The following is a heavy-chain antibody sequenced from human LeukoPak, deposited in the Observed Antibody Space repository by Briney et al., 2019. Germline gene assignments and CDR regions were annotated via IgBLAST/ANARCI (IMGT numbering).Heavy chain of an antibody. CDR3: ARYGPIVGASPLDY. CDR2: IYYSGST. CDR1: GGSISSSSYY. Sequence: SETLSFTCTVSGGSISSSSYYWGWIRQPPGKGLEWIGSIYYSGSTYYNPSLKSRVTISVDTSKNQFSLKLSSVTAADTAVYYCARYGPIVGASPLDYWGQGTLVTVSS. J-gene: IGHJ4*02. V-gene: IGHV4-39*01. D-gene: IGHD1-26*01.